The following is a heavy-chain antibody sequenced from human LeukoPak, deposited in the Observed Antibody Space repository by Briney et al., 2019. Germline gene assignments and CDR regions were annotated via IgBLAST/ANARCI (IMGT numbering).Heavy chain of an antibody. CDR2: ISTDGRST. CDR1: GFTLSDNW. D-gene: IGHD5-12*01. V-gene: IGHV3-74*01. J-gene: IGHJ4*02. Sequence: GGSLRLSCAASGFTLSDNWMHWVRQAPGKGLEWVSRISTDGRSTDYADSVRGRFTISRDNAKNTLYLQLNSLRGEDTAVYYCAREVATTGRHFDYWGQGTLVTVSS. CDR3: AREVATTGRHFDY.